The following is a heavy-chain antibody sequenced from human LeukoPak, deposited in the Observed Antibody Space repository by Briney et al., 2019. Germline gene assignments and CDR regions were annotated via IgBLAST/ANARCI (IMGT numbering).Heavy chain of an antibody. Sequence: GGSLRLSCAASGFTFSNAWMSWVRQAPGKGLEWVGRIKSKTDGGTIDYAAPVKGRFSISRDDSKNTLYLQMNSLKTEDTAVYYCTTIPVDDVGISGYWGQGTLVTVSS. CDR3: TTIPVDDVGISGY. V-gene: IGHV3-15*01. J-gene: IGHJ4*02. D-gene: IGHD1-1*01. CDR2: IKSKTDGGTI. CDR1: GFTFSNAW.